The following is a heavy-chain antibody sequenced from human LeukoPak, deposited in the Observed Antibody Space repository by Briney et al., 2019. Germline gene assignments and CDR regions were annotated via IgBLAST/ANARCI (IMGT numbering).Heavy chain of an antibody. CDR1: GFTFSSYA. D-gene: IGHD3-16*02. Sequence: PGGSLRLSCAASGFTFSSYAMSWVRQAPGKGLEWVSAISGSGGSTYYADSVKGRFTISRDNSKNTLYLQMNSLRAEDTAVYYCAKSEAYYDYVWGSYRFYWFDPWGQGTLVTVSS. J-gene: IGHJ5*02. CDR3: AKSEAYYDYVWGSYRFYWFDP. CDR2: ISGSGGST. V-gene: IGHV3-23*01.